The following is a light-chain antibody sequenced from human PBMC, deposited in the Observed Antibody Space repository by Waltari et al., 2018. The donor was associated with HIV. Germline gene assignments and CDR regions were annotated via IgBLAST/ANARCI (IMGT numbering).Light chain of an antibody. CDR3: QQYIWHWT. J-gene: IGKJ1*01. V-gene: IGKV1-5*01. CDR1: QPVSSW. Sequence: DIQVTQSPSTLSASVGDTISISCRASQPVSSWMAWFLQTPGKAPRLLIYQASILASWVPSRFSGIRSGTDFSLTISGLQPDDFGTYYCQQYIWHWTFGQGTRVDLK. CDR2: QAS.